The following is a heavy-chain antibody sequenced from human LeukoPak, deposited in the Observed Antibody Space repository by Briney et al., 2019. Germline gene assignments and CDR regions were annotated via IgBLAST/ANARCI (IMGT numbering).Heavy chain of an antibody. V-gene: IGHV4-39*01. CDR1: GGSISSSSYY. Sequence: SGTLSLTCTVSGGSISSSSYYWGWIRQPPGKGLEWIGSIYYSGSTYYNPSLKSRVTISVDTSKNQFSLKLSSVTAADTAVYYCARLKGGVVVTMYYFDYWGQGTLVTVSS. CDR2: IYYSGST. D-gene: IGHD2-21*02. J-gene: IGHJ4*02. CDR3: ARLKGGVVVTMYYFDY.